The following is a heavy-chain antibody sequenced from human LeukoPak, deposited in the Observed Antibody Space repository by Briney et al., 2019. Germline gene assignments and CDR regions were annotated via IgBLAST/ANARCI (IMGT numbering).Heavy chain of an antibody. V-gene: IGHV4-34*01. CDR2: ISHSGST. Sequence: PSETLSLTCAVYGGSFSGYYWSWVRQPPGKGLEWIGEISHSGSTNYNPSLKSRVTISVDTSKNQFSPKLSSVTAADTAVYYCARGLEWGSSVSGFDYWGQGTLVTVSS. CDR3: ARGLEWGSSVSGFDY. D-gene: IGHD3-3*01. J-gene: IGHJ4*02. CDR1: GGSFSGYY.